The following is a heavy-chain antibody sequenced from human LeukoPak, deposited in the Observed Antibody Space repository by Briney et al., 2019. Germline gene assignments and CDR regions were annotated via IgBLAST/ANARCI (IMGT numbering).Heavy chain of an antibody. J-gene: IGHJ4*02. Sequence: QPGGSLRLSCAASGFIFSSYVMHWVRQAPGKGLEWVAVISSDGSDKYYADSGRGRFTISRDNSKNQLYLQINSLRTEDTAVYYCAKGVRGVIAYYFDFWGQGTLVTVSS. CDR3: AKGVRGVIAYYFDF. V-gene: IGHV3-30*18. CDR1: GFIFSSYV. CDR2: ISSDGSDK. D-gene: IGHD3-10*01.